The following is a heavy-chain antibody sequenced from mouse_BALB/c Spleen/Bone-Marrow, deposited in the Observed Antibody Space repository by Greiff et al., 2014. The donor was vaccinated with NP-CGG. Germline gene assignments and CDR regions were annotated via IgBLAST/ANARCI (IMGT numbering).Heavy chain of an antibody. CDR3: TRETTAVADFDY. Sequence: EVKVEESGPDLVKPSQSLSLTCTVTGYSITSGYGWHWLRQFPGNKLEWVGYIHYTSSTNYHPSLKSRISITRDTSKNQSSLQLNSVTTKYTATYYCTRETTAVADFDYWGQGATLTVTA. CDR2: IHYTSST. D-gene: IGHD1-1*01. J-gene: IGHJ2*01. CDR1: GYSITSGYG. V-gene: IGHV3-1*02.